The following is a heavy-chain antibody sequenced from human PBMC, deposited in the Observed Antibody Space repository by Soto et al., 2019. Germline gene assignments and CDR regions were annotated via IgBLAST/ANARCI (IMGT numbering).Heavy chain of an antibody. J-gene: IGHJ3*01. V-gene: IGHV3-7*04. Sequence: EVQLVESGGGLVQPGGSLRLSCAASGFTFNSYYMTWVRQAPGNGLEWVANIRQDGSDKYYVGSVKGRFTISRDNAKKSLYLQMNSLRAEDSAVYYCAGERGGPTTSAFDFWGQGTMVTVSS. CDR1: GFTFNSYY. CDR2: IRQDGSDK. CDR3: AGERGGPTTSAFDF. D-gene: IGHD1-26*01.